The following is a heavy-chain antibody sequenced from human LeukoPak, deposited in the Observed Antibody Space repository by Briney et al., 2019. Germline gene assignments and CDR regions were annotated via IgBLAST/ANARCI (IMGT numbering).Heavy chain of an antibody. J-gene: IGHJ4*02. CDR1: GFTFSSYG. V-gene: IGHV3-30*02. CDR2: IRYDGSNK. Sequence: GGSLRLSCAASGFTFSSYGMHWVRQAPGKGLEWVAFIRYDGSNKYYADSVKGRFTISRDNSKNTLYLQMNSLRAEDTAVYYCAKVAAGIWTKYYSYFDYWGQGTLVTVSS. D-gene: IGHD3/OR15-3a*01. CDR3: AKVAAGIWTKYYSYFDY.